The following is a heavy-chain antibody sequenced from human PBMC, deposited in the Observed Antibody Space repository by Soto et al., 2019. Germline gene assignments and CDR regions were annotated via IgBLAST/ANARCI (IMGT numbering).Heavy chain of an antibody. D-gene: IGHD6-13*01. J-gene: IGHJ6*02. CDR2: TYYRSKWYN. CDR1: GDSVSSNSAA. Sequence: SQTLSLTCAISGDSVSSNSAAWNWIRQSPSRGLEWLGRTYYRSKWYNDYAVSVKSRITINPDTSKNQFSLQLNSVTPEDTAVYYCARVGAAAGRSDYYGMDVWGQGTTVTVSS. V-gene: IGHV6-1*01. CDR3: ARVGAAAGRSDYYGMDV.